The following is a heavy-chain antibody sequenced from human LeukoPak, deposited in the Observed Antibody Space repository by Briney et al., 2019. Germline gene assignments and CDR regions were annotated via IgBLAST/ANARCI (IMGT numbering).Heavy chain of an antibody. J-gene: IGHJ6*02. V-gene: IGHV1-69*02. CDR2: IIPILGIA. CDR1: GGTFSSYT. D-gene: IGHD2-21*02. CDR3: ARGEVVVVTAIRYYYYGMDV. Sequence: EASVKVSCKASGGTFSSYTISWVRQAPGQGLEWMGRIIPILGIANYAQKFQGRVTITADKSTSTAYMELSSLRSEGTAVYYCARGEVVVVTAIRYYYYGMDVWGQGTTVTVSS.